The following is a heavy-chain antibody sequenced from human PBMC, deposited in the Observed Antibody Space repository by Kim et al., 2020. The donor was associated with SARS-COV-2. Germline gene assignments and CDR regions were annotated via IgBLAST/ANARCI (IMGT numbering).Heavy chain of an antibody. V-gene: IGHV4-30-4*01. CDR3: AKIYVAARLPSNVGCIDP. CDR2: IYYSGST. CDR1: GGSISTDGYY. D-gene: IGHD2-21*02. J-gene: IGHJ5*02. Sequence: SETLSLTCTVSGGSISTDGYYWSWIRQPPGKGLEYIGYIYYSGSTYYNPSLQSRLTISVDTSKNQFSLKLTSVTAADTAVYYCAKIYVAARLPSNVGCIDPWGQEPRVTVSS.